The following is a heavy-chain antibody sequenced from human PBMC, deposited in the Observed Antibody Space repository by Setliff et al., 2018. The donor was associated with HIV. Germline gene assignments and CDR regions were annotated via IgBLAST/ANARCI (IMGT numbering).Heavy chain of an antibody. CDR2: ISGSGGDT. CDR3: ARDLGYYDTRRIDY. Sequence: GGSLRLSCASSGFTFSSYAMTWVRQAPGKGLECVAVISGSGGDTYYADSVKGRFVISREKSKSTLYLQMNSLRAEDTAVYYCARDLGYYDTRRIDYWGQGTLVTVSS. D-gene: IGHD3-22*01. V-gene: IGHV3-23*01. CDR1: GFTFSSYA. J-gene: IGHJ4*02.